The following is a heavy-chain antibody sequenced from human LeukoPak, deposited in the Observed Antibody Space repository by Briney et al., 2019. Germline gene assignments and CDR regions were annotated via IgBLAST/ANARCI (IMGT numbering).Heavy chain of an antibody. J-gene: IGHJ4*02. D-gene: IGHD3-3*01. CDR2: ISNSGSNT. V-gene: IGHV3-23*01. Sequence: GGSLRLSCVASGFSLSNYAMSWVRQTPGKGLEWVSVISNSGSNTYYADSVKGRFTISRDNSKNTLYLQMNSLRAEDTAVYYCARGKLRFLEWLSLGLDYWGQGTLVTVSS. CDR1: GFSLSNYA. CDR3: ARGKLRFLEWLSLGLDY.